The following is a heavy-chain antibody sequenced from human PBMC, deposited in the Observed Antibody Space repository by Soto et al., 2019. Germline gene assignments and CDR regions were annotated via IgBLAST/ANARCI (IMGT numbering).Heavy chain of an antibody. V-gene: IGHV4-61*01. CDR1: GGSVSSGSYF. CDR3: ARDRAGTTASYKGMDV. D-gene: IGHD1-1*01. Sequence: SETLSLTCTVSGGSVSSGSYFWSWIRQPPGKRLEWLGYIYYTGNTNYNPYLKSRVTMSLDTSKNQFSLRLSSVTAADAAVYFCARDRAGTTASYKGMDVWGRGSTVTVSS. J-gene: IGHJ6*02. CDR2: IYYTGNT.